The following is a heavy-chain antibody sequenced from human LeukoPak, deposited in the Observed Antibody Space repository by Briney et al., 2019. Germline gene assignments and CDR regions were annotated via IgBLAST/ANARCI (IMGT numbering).Heavy chain of an antibody. J-gene: IGHJ4*02. Sequence: QAGGSLRLSCAASGFTFNSYAMSWVRQAPGKGLVWVSRISRDGGSTSYADSVKGRFTISRDNAKSTLYLQMNSLRAEDTAVYYCARSGNYRWDYWGQGTLVTVSS. V-gene: IGHV3-74*01. D-gene: IGHD2-8*02. CDR2: ISRDGGST. CDR1: GFTFNSYA. CDR3: ARSGNYRWDY.